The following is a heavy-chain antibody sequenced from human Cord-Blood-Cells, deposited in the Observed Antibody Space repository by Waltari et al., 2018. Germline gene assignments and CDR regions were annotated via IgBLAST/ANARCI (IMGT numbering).Heavy chain of an antibody. V-gene: IGHV1-69*01. Sequence: FGTANYAQKFKGRVTITADESTSTAYMELSSLRSEDTAVYYCAREGGSYYYWGQGTLVTVSS. J-gene: IGHJ4*02. CDR2: FGTA. D-gene: IGHD1-26*01. CDR3: AREGGSYYY.